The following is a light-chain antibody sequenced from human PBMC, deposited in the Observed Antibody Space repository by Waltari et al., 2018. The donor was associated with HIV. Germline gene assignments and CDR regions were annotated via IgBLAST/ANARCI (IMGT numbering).Light chain of an antibody. CDR3: SSFVGSNNLMV. CDR1: SSDVGGYNY. CDR2: QVN. V-gene: IGLV2-8*01. J-gene: IGLJ2*01. Sequence: TSSDVGGYNYVSWYQQHPGKAPKLMIYQVNKRPSGVPARFSGTKSGNRASLTVSGLQAEDEADYYCSSFVGSNNLMVFGGGTKLTVL.